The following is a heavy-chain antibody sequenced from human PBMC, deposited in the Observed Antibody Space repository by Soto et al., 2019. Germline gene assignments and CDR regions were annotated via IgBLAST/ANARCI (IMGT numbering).Heavy chain of an antibody. CDR1: GFTFSSYA. Sequence: GGSLRLSCTASGFTFSSYAMSWVRQAPGKGLEWVSTLSGSGGSTYYADSVKGRFTISRDNSKNTLFLQMNSLRAEDTAVYYCAKMPGNTLRFFDYWGQGTLVTVSS. D-gene: IGHD2-2*01. CDR2: LSGSGGST. V-gene: IGHV3-23*01. CDR3: AKMPGNTLRFFDY. J-gene: IGHJ4*02.